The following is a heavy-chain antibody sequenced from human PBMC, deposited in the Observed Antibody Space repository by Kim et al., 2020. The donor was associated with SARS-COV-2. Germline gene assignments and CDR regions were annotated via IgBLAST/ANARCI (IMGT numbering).Heavy chain of an antibody. J-gene: IGHJ4*02. V-gene: IGHV1-69*13. Sequence: SVKVSCKASGGTFSSYAISWVRQAPGQGLEWMGGIIHIFGTANYAQKFQGRVTITADESTSTAYMELSSLRSEDTAVYYCARGDSYCSSTSCYLNYWGQGTLVTVSS. D-gene: IGHD2-2*01. CDR3: ARGDSYCSSTSCYLNY. CDR1: GGTFSSYA. CDR2: IIHIFGTA.